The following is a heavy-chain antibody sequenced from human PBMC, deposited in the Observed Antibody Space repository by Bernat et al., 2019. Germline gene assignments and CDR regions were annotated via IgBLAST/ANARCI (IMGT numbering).Heavy chain of an antibody. Sequence: QVQLVESGGGVVQPGRSLRLSCEASGFSFSSYGMHWVRQAPGKGLEGVAVIGYDGSNKYYADSVKGRLTISRDNSRNTLYLQMNSLRAEDTAVYYCAKGLAAAGQRGYFDYWGQGTLVTVSS. CDR3: AKGLAAAGQRGYFDY. J-gene: IGHJ4*02. CDR1: GFSFSSYG. CDR2: IGYDGSNK. D-gene: IGHD6-13*01. V-gene: IGHV3-30*18.